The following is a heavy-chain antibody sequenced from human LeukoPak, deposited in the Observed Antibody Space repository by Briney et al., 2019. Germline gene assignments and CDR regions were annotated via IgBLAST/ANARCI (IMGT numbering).Heavy chain of an antibody. V-gene: IGHV3-23*01. J-gene: IGHJ5*02. Sequence: GGSLRLSCAASGFTFSSYAMSWVRQAPGKGLEWVSVISGSGGSTYYADSVKGRFTISRDNSKNTLYLQMNGLRAEDTAVYYCAKATEPYCSSTSCYAWFDPWGQGTLVTVSS. CDR1: GFTFSSYA. CDR3: AKATEPYCSSTSCYAWFDP. D-gene: IGHD2-2*01. CDR2: ISGSGGST.